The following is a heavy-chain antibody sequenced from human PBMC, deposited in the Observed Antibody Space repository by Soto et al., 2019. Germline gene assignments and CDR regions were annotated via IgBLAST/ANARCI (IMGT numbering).Heavy chain of an antibody. CDR3: ARSFRFSSSYWFDP. V-gene: IGHV4-39*01. CDR1: GGSISSSSYY. D-gene: IGHD6-6*01. CDR2: IYYSGST. Sequence: PSETLSLTCTVSGGSISSSSYYWGWIRQPPGKGLEWIGSIYYSGSTYYNPSLKSRVTISVDTSKNQFSLKLSSVTAADTAVYYCARSFRFSSSYWFDPWGQGTLVTVSS. J-gene: IGHJ5*02.